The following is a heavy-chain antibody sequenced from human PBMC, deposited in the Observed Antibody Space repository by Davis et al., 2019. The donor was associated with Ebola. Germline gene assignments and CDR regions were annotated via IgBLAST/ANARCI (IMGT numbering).Heavy chain of an antibody. D-gene: IGHD3-10*01. J-gene: IGHJ4*02. CDR1: GGSSTSSNC. CDR3: ARGGMVRGVITD. CDR2: IYHSGST. V-gene: IGHV4-4*02. Sequence: PSETLSLTCAVSGGSSTSSNCCSCVRQPPGKGPEWIGEIYHSGSTNYNPSLTSRVTISVDKSKNQFSLKLSSVNAADTAVYYCARGGMVRGVITDWGQGTLVTVSS.